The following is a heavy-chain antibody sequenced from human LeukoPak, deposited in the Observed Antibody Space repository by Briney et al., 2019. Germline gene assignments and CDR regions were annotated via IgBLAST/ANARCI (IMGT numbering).Heavy chain of an antibody. CDR1: GFSFSSYA. Sequence: GGSLRLSCAASGFSFSSYAMNWVRQAPGKGLKWVSAISDNGDSTYNADSVKGRFTISRDKSKNTLYLQMNNLRADDTAVYYCAKSHSFDYWGQGTLVTVSS. D-gene: IGHD1-26*01. CDR2: ISDNGDST. CDR3: AKSHSFDY. V-gene: IGHV3-23*01. J-gene: IGHJ4*02.